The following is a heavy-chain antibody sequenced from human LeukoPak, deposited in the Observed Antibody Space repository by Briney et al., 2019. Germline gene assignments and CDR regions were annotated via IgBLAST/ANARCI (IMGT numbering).Heavy chain of an antibody. CDR1: GFTFSSYW. Sequence: GGSLRLSCAASGFTFSSYWMHWVRQAPGKGLVWVSGINSDGSSTSYADSVKGRFTITRDNAKNTLYLQMNSLRAEDTAVYYCAREVKYYDFWSGYYYYYMDVWGKGTTVTVSS. V-gene: IGHV3-74*01. CDR3: AREVKYYDFWSGYYYYYMDV. J-gene: IGHJ6*03. D-gene: IGHD3-3*01. CDR2: INSDGSST.